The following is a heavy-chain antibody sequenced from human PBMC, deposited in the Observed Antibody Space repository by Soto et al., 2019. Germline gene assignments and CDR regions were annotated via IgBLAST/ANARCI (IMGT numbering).Heavy chain of an antibody. Sequence: GTLAPACAVSGASMRSYYGTWIRQAPGKGLELSGNICYSGSTRSMPSLKSRATISVYMSKNQFSRKLSSVITADSAGYYCARAYGGFDNGLDVWGQGTAVTVSS. D-gene: IGHD5-12*01. CDR2: ICYSGST. V-gene: IGHV4-59*01. CDR3: ARAYGGFDNGLDV. CDR1: GASMRSYY. J-gene: IGHJ6*02.